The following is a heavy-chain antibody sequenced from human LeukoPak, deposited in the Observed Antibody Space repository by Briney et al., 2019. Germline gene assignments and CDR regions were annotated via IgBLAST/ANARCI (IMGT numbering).Heavy chain of an antibody. J-gene: IGHJ3*02. CDR1: GGSITSGAYY. D-gene: IGHD3-16*01. CDR2: IHYSGST. Sequence: SETLSLTCIVSGGSITSGAYYWGWIRQPPGKGLEWIATIHYSGSTYYNPSLKSRVTISVDTSKNQFSLKLSSVTAADTAVYYCARRGILPYDAFDIWGQGTMVTVSS. CDR3: ARRGILPYDAFDI. V-gene: IGHV4-39*01.